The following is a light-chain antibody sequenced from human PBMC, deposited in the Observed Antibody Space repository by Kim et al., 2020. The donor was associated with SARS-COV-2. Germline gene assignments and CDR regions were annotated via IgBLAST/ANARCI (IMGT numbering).Light chain of an antibody. CDR3: QQRGDWPYT. V-gene: IGKV3-11*01. CDR2: DAS. CDR1: QSVSSY. J-gene: IGKJ2*01. Sequence: SLSPGERAPPSCSASQSVSSYLAWYQQKPGQAPRLLIYDASNRATGIPARFSGSGSGTDFTLTISSLEPEDFALFYCQQRGDWPYTFGQGTKLE.